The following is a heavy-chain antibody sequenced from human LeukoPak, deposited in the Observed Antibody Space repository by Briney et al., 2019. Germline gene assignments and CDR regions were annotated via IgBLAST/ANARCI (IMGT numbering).Heavy chain of an antibody. D-gene: IGHD6-13*01. Sequence: GGSLRLSCAASGITFINYSMTWVRQAPGKGLEWVSAITGSGTFTDYADSVKGRFTISRDNAKNSLYLQMNSLRAEDTALYYCAKDQGEQLSPNWFDPWGQGTLVTVSS. CDR3: AKDQGEQLSPNWFDP. J-gene: IGHJ5*02. CDR2: ITGSGTFT. V-gene: IGHV3-23*01. CDR1: GITFINYS.